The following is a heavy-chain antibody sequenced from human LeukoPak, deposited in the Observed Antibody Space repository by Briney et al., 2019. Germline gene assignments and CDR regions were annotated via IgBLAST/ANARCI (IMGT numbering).Heavy chain of an antibody. CDR1: GYTFTSYG. V-gene: IGHV1-18*01. J-gene: IGHJ4*02. CDR2: ISAYNGNT. D-gene: IGHD6-13*01. CDR3: ARAHSSSSGFDY. Sequence: EASVTVSCTASGYTFTSYGISWVRQAPGQGLEWMGWISAYNGNTNYAQKLQGRVTMTTDTSTSTAYVELRSLRSDDTAVYYCARAHSSSSGFDYWGQGTLVTVSS.